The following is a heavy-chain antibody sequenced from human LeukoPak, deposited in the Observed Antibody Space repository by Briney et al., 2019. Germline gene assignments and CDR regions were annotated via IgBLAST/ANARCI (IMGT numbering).Heavy chain of an antibody. V-gene: IGHV3-66*01. CDR3: ARAPYSSSWYFDY. J-gene: IGHJ4*02. CDR1: GFTVSSSY. D-gene: IGHD6-13*01. Sequence: GGSLRLSCAASGFTVSSSYMTWVRQAPGKGLEWVSVIYSGGSTHYAGSVKGRFTISRDNSKNKVYLQMNSLRAEDTAVYYCARAPYSSSWYFDYWGQGTLVTVSS. CDR2: IYSGGST.